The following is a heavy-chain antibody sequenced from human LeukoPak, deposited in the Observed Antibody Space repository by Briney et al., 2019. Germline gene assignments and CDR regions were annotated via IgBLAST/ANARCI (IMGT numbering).Heavy chain of an antibody. CDR3: ARSLATSYYYMDV. CDR2: ISYDGSNK. D-gene: IGHD5-12*01. J-gene: IGHJ6*03. Sequence: GESLRLSCAACGFTFSNYAMHWVRQAPGKGLEWVAVISYDGSNKFYADSVKGRFTISRDNSKNTLHLQMNSLRAEDTAVYYCARSLATSYYYMDVWGKGTTVTVSS. CDR1: GFTFSNYA. V-gene: IGHV3-30*04.